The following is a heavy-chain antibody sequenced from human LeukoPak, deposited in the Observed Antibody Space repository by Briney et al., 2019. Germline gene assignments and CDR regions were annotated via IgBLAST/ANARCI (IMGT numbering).Heavy chain of an antibody. J-gene: IGHJ4*02. CDR1: DYTFTSYG. V-gene: IGHV1-18*01. CDR3: ARDLGGIAAADKADY. Sequence: ASVKVSCKASDYTFTSYGISWVRQAPGQGLEWMGWISAYNGNTNYAQKLQGRVTMTTDTSTSTAYMELRSLRSDGTAVYYCARDLGGIAAADKADYWGQGTLVTVSS. D-gene: IGHD6-13*01. CDR2: ISAYNGNT.